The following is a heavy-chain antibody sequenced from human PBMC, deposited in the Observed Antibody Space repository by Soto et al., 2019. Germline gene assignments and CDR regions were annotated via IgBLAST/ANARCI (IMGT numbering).Heavy chain of an antibody. D-gene: IGHD3-22*01. CDR2: ISYDGSNK. CDR3: ARDSWLSEVVITLNFDY. CDR1: GFTFSSYA. J-gene: IGHJ4*02. Sequence: GGSLRLSCAASGFTFSSYAMHWVRQAPGKGLEWVAVISYDGSNKYYADSVKGRFTISRDNSKNTLYLQMNSLRAEDTAVYYCARDSWLSEVVITLNFDYWGQGTLVTVSS. V-gene: IGHV3-30-3*01.